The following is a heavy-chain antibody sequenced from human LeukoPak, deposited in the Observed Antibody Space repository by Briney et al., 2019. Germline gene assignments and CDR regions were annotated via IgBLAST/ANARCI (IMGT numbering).Heavy chain of an antibody. J-gene: IGHJ6*02. CDR1: GFTFSSYC. V-gene: IGHV3-30*18. CDR2: ISYDGSNK. CDR3: AKEKSSSWLFGYDYYYYGMDV. Sequence: GISVRLSCAASGFTFSSYCMHWVRQAPGKGLEWVAVISYDGSNKYYADSVKGRFTISRDNSKNTLYLQMNSLRAEDTAVYYCAKEKSSSWLFGYDYYYYGMDVWGQGTTVTVSS. D-gene: IGHD6-13*01.